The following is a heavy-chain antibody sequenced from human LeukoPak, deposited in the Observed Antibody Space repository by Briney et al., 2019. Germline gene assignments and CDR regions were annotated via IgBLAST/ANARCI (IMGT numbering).Heavy chain of an antibody. J-gene: IGHJ4*02. D-gene: IGHD3-10*01. CDR1: GGSISSGGYY. CDR3: ARSDPSLWFGESYYFDY. Sequence: SETLSLTCTVSGGSISSGGYYWSWIRQPPGKGLEWIGYIYYSGSTNYKPSLKSRVTISVDASKNQFSLKLNSVTAADTAVYYCARSDPSLWFGESYYFDYWGQGTLVTVSS. CDR2: IYYSGST. V-gene: IGHV4-61*08.